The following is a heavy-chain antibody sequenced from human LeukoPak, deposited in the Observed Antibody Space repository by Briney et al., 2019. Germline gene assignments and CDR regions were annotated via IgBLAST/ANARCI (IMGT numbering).Heavy chain of an antibody. J-gene: IGHJ5*02. CDR2: ISGSGGGT. CDR1: GFTFSSYA. Sequence: PGGSLRLSCAASGFTFSSYAMSWVRQAPGKGLEWVSAISGSGGGTYYADSVKGRFAISRDNSKNTLYLQMNSLRAEDTAVYYCARDLGQYYDTSDNWFDPWGQGTLVTVSS. V-gene: IGHV3-23*01. D-gene: IGHD3-22*01. CDR3: ARDLGQYYDTSDNWFDP.